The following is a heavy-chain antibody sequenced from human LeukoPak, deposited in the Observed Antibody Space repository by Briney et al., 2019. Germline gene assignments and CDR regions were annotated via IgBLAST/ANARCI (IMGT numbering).Heavy chain of an antibody. D-gene: IGHD2-15*01. CDR1: GFTISDHY. CDR2: IRNKANSYRT. CDR3: AKDDHPAFVRQWYYFDY. V-gene: IGHV3-72*01. J-gene: IGHJ4*02. Sequence: GGSLRLSCAASGFTISDHYMDWVRQAPGKGLEWIGRIRNKANSYRTEFAASVKGRFTLSIDDSKNSLYLQMNCLRAEDTAVYYCAKDDHPAFVRQWYYFDYWGQGTLVTVSS.